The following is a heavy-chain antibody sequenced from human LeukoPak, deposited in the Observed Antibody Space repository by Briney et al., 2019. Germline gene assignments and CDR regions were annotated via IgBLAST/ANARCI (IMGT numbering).Heavy chain of an antibody. CDR1: GYTFTSYD. V-gene: IGHV1-8*01. D-gene: IGHD4-23*01. Sequence: ASVKVSCKASGYTFTSYDINWVRQATGQGLEWMGWMNPNSGNTGYAQKFQGRVTITRNTSISTAYMELSSLRPEDTAVYYFARGRRRDYGGNGYWGKGTLVTVYS. CDR3: ARGRRRDYGGNGY. J-gene: IGHJ4*02. CDR2: MNPNSGNT.